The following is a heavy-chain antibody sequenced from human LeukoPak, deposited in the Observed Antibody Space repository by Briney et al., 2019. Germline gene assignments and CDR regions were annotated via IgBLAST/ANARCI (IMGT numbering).Heavy chain of an antibody. CDR3: ARGRLGGSGSYYNVLDY. CDR2: ISYSGST. J-gene: IGHJ4*02. V-gene: IGHV4-59*01. D-gene: IGHD3-10*01. Sequence: SETLSLTCTVSGGSISSYYWSWIRQPPGKGLEWIGYISYSGSTNYNPSLKSRVTISVDTSRNQFSLKLGSVTAADTAVYYCARGRLGGSGSYYNVLDYWGQGTLVIVSS. CDR1: GGSISSYY.